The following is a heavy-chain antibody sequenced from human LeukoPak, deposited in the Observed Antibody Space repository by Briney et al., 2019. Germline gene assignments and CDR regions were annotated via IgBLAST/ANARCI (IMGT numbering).Heavy chain of an antibody. CDR3: AKDPSGSYYDNWFDP. Sequence: GGSLRLSCAASGFTFSSYAMSWVRQAPGKGLEWVSAISGSGGSTYYADSVEGRFTISRDNSKNTLYLQMNSLRAEDTAVYYCAKDPSGSYYDNWFDPWGQGTLVTVSS. J-gene: IGHJ5*02. CDR2: ISGSGGST. V-gene: IGHV3-23*01. D-gene: IGHD1-26*01. CDR1: GFTFSSYA.